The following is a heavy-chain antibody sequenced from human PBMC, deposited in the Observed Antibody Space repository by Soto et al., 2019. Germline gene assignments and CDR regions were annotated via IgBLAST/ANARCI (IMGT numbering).Heavy chain of an antibody. V-gene: IGHV1-18*01. CDR1: GYPFTSYG. CDR2: ISAYNGNT. CDR3: ARDLSNRITIFGVDPPSAFDI. D-gene: IGHD3-3*01. J-gene: IGHJ3*02. Sequence: ASVKVSCKASGYPFTSYGISWVRQAPGQGLEWMGWISAYNGNTNYAQKLQGRVTMTTDTSTSTAYMELRSLRSDDTAVYYCARDLSNRITIFGVDPPSAFDIWGQGTMATGS.